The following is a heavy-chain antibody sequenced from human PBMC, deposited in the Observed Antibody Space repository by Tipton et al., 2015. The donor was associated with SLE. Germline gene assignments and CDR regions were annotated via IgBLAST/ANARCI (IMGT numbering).Heavy chain of an antibody. CDR3: ATEWGSGWNWFDP. J-gene: IGHJ5*02. D-gene: IGHD6-19*01. CDR1: GGSISSSSCY. Sequence: TLSLTCTVSGGSISSSSCYWGWIRQPPGKGLEWIGEINHSGSTNYNPSLKSRVTISVDTSKNQFSLKLSSVTAADTAVYYCATEWGSGWNWFDPWGQGTLVTVSS. CDR2: INHSGST. V-gene: IGHV4-39*07.